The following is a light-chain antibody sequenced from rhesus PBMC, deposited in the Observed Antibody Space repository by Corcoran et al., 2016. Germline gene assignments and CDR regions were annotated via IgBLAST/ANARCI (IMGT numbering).Light chain of an antibody. Sequence: DIQMTQSPSSLSASVGDTVTITCRASQGINNYLSWYQQKPGKAPKPLFYYASSLEKGVPSRFSGSGSGTDYTLTIRSLQPEDIATYYFQQYNNSPFTFGPGTKLDIK. CDR2: YAS. CDR3: QQYNNSPFT. CDR1: QGINNY. V-gene: IGKV1-66*01. J-gene: IGKJ3*01.